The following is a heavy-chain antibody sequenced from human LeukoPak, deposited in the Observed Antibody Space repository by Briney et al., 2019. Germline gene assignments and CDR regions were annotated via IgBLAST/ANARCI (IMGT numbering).Heavy chain of an antibody. CDR3: AKSVYYYDSSGYFSPYFDY. D-gene: IGHD3-22*01. CDR2: ISGSGGRT. V-gene: IGHV3-23*01. Sequence: GGSLRLSCAASGFTFSSYAMSWVRQAPGKGLEWVSAISGSGGRTYYADSVKGRFTISRDNSKNTLYLQMNSLRAEDTAVYYCAKSVYYYDSSGYFSPYFDYWGQGTLVTVSS. J-gene: IGHJ4*02. CDR1: GFTFSSYA.